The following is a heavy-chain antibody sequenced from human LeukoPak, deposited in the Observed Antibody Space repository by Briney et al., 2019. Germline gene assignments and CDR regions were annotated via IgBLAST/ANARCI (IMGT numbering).Heavy chain of an antibody. D-gene: IGHD2-2*03. V-gene: IGHV4-59*08. Sequence: SETLSLTCTVSGGSISSYYWSWIRQPPGKGLEWIGYIYYSGSTNYNPSLKSRVTISVDTSKNQFSLKLSSVTAADTAVYYCARAMDVYNWFDPWGQGTLVTVSS. J-gene: IGHJ5*02. CDR1: GGSISSYY. CDR2: IYYSGST. CDR3: ARAMDVYNWFDP.